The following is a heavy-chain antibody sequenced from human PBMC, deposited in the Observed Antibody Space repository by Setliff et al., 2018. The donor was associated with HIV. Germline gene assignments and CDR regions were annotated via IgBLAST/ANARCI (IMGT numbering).Heavy chain of an antibody. CDR1: GFTFGDYA. CDR3: ARKLRPGHGVDV. J-gene: IGHJ6*02. CDR2: ISMSSHTSV. Sequence: PGESLKISCTASGFTFGDYAMSWVRQAPGKGLEWVSYISMSSHTSVIYSDSVKGRFTISRDNAKNSMDLQMNSLRAEDTAIYYCARKLRPGHGVDVWGQGTTVTVSS. D-gene: IGHD3-10*01. V-gene: IGHV3-48*03.